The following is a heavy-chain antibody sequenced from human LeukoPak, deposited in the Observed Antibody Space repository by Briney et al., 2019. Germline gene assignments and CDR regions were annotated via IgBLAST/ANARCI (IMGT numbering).Heavy chain of an antibody. J-gene: IGHJ4*02. CDR3: ARFYFPEEHDRAWYEAH. CDR2: ISSGSVTI. V-gene: IGHV3-48*04. Sequence: GGSLRLSCVASGFTFDDYGINWVRQALGKGLEWVSYISSGSVTIHYADSVKGRFTISRDNAMNTVFLQMKSLRADDTGTYYCARFYFPEEHDRAWYEAHWGQGVLVTVS. CDR1: GFTFDDYG. D-gene: IGHD6-19*01.